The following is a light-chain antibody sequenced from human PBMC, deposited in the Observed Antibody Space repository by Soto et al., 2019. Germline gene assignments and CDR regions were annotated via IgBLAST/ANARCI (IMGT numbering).Light chain of an antibody. J-gene: IGKJ5*01. Sequence: EIVLTQSPGTLSLSPGERATLSCRASQSVSSSYLAWYEQKPGQAPRLLIYGASSRATGIPDRFSGSGSGTDFTLTISRLEPEDFAVYYCQHYGTSVPITFGQGTRLEIK. CDR1: QSVSSSY. V-gene: IGKV3-20*01. CDR3: QHYGTSVPIT. CDR2: GAS.